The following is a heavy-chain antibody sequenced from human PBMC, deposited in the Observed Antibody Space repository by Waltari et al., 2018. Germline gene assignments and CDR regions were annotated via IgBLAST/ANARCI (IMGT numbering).Heavy chain of an antibody. CDR3: ARHGAYYDSSGVYFDY. J-gene: IGHJ4*02. D-gene: IGHD3-22*01. CDR2: IYYSGST. V-gene: IGHV4-59*08. Sequence: QVQLQESGPGLVKPSETLSLTCTVSGGSISSYYWSWIRQPPGKGLEWIGYIYYSGSTNYNPSRKSRVTISVDTSKNQFSLKLSSVTAADTAVYYCARHGAYYDSSGVYFDYWGQGTLVTVSS. CDR1: GGSISSYY.